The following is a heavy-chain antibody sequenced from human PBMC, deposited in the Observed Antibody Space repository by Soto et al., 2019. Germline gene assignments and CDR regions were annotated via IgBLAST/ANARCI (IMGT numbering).Heavy chain of an antibody. Sequence: EVQLLESGGDLVQPGGSLRLTCAAAGFTFSSNTMTWVRRAPGKGLEWVSTITGSGDSTFYADPVKGRFTISRDNSKKTVYLQMNNLRAEDTAVYYCTKEDPGRNHFEYWGQGTLVTVSS. J-gene: IGHJ4*02. CDR1: GFTFSSNT. V-gene: IGHV3-23*01. CDR3: TKEDPGRNHFEY. CDR2: ITGSGDST.